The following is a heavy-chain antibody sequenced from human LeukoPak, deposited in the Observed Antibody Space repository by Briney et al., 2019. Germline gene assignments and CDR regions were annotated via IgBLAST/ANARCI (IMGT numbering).Heavy chain of an antibody. CDR2: IRSGSTYI. J-gene: IGHJ4*02. Sequence: KSGRSLRLSCAASGFTFSTYSMHWVRQAPGKGLEWVSSIRSGSTYINYADSVKGRFTISRDDAKKSLYLQMNSLRAEDTAVYYCARDGIFDYWGQGTLVTVSS. CDR3: ARDGIFDY. CDR1: GFTFSTYS. V-gene: IGHV3-21*01.